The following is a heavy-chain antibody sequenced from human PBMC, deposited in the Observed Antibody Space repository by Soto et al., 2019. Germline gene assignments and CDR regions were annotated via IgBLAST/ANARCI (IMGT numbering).Heavy chain of an antibody. J-gene: IGHJ3*02. CDR2: IYSGGNT. CDR3: AREFSMAYCAFDI. D-gene: IGHD2-8*01. CDR1: GFTVSSSY. Sequence: GGSLRLSCAASGFTVSSSYLSWVRQAPGKGLEWVSVIYSGGNTYYADSVQGRFTISRDNSKNTLYLQMNSLRAEDTAVYYCAREFSMAYCAFDIWGQGTMVTVS. V-gene: IGHV3-53*01.